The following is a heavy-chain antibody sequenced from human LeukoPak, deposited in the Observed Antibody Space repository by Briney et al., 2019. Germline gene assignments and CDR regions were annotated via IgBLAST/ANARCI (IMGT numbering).Heavy chain of an antibody. CDR3: VRYPYGSGSYEGDY. CDR2: IIPILGIA. Sequence: ASVKVSCKASGGTFSSYAISCVRPAPGQGVEWMGRIIPILGIANYAQKFQGRVTITADKSTSTAYMELSSLRSEDTAVYYCVRYPYGSGSYEGDYWGQGTLVTVSS. D-gene: IGHD3-10*01. CDR1: GGTFSSYA. J-gene: IGHJ4*02. V-gene: IGHV1-69*04.